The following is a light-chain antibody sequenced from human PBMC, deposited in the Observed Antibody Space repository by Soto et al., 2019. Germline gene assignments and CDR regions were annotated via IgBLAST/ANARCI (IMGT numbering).Light chain of an antibody. CDR3: QQYDSSWT. CDR2: GVS. Sequence: EIELTQSPGTLSLSPGERVTLSCRASQSVPSNFLAWYQQKPGQAPILLIYGVSRRATGIPDRFSGSGSGTDFTLTISRLEPEDFAVYYCQQYDSSWTFGQGTKVEIK. CDR1: QSVPSNF. V-gene: IGKV3-20*01. J-gene: IGKJ1*01.